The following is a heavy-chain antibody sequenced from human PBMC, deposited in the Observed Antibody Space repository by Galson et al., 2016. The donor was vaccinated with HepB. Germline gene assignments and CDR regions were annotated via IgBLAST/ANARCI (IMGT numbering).Heavy chain of an antibody. Sequence: SVKVSCKASGYTFTSYGISWVRQAPGQGLEWMGWISAYNGNTNYAQKLQGRVTMTTDTSTSTAYMELRSLRSDDTAVYYCARVRRNCSSTSCYIARVDYWGQGTLVTVSS. CDR1: GYTFTSYG. CDR2: ISAYNGNT. V-gene: IGHV1-18*01. J-gene: IGHJ4*02. D-gene: IGHD2-2*02. CDR3: ARVRRNCSSTSCYIARVDY.